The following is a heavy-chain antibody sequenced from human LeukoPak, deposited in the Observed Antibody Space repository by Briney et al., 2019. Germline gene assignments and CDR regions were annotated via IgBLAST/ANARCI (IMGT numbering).Heavy chain of an antibody. J-gene: IGHJ4*02. V-gene: IGHV1-69*05. Sequence: SVKVACKASGGTFSSYATSWVRQPPGQGIEWMGRIIPIFGTANYEQKFQGRATITTDESTSTAYMELSSLRSEDTAVYCCAESSGGEYYFDYWGQGTLVTVSS. CDR3: AESSGGEYYFDY. CDR1: GGTFSSYA. CDR2: IIPIFGTA. D-gene: IGHD1-14*01.